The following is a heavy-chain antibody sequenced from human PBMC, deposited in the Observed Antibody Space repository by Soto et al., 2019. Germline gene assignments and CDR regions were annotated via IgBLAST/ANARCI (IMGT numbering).Heavy chain of an antibody. CDR2: ISYDGSNK. CDR3: ARDGSAPPLYDFYGMDV. J-gene: IGHJ6*02. Sequence: QVQLVESGGGVVQPGRSLRLSCAASGFTFSSYAMHWVRQAPGKGLEWVAVISYDGSNKYYADSVKGRFTISRDTSKNTLYLQMNSLRAEDTAVYYCARDGSAPPLYDFYGMDVWGQGTTVTVSS. V-gene: IGHV3-30-3*01. D-gene: IGHD6-6*01. CDR1: GFTFSSYA.